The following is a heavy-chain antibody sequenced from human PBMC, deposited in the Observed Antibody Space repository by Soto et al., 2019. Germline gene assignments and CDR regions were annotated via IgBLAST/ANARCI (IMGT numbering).Heavy chain of an antibody. V-gene: IGHV1-69*06. CDR2: IIPIFGTA. Sequence: QVQLVQSVADVKKPGSSVKVYCKASGGTFSIYALSWVRQAPGPGLEGMGGIIPIFGTANYAQKFQGRVTITADKSTSTADMELSSLGSEDTAVYYCARVAPRLVTATTHFDYWCQGTLVTVSS. J-gene: IGHJ4*02. CDR1: GGTFSIYA. D-gene: IGHD2-21*02. CDR3: ARVAPRLVTATTHFDY.